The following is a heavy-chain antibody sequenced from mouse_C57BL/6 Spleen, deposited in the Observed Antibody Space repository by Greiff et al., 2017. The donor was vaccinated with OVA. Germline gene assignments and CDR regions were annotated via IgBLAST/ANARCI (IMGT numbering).Heavy chain of an antibody. Sequence: QVQLQQSGAELVKPGASVKISCKASGYTFTDYYINWVKQRPGQGLEWIGKIGPGSGSTYYNEKFKGKATLTADKSSSTAYMQLSSLTSEDAAVYFCTYYYGSSYGFAYWGQGTLVTVSA. CDR1: GYTFTDYY. CDR2: IGPGSGST. CDR3: TYYYGSSYGFAY. D-gene: IGHD1-1*01. V-gene: IGHV1-77*01. J-gene: IGHJ3*01.